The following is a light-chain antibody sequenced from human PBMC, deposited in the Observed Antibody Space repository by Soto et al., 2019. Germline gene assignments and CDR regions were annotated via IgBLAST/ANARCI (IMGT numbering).Light chain of an antibody. Sequence: AIQLTQSPSSLSASVGDRVTITCRASQGISSALARYQQKPGKAPKLLIYDASSLESGVPSRFSGSGSGIDFTLTISSLQPEDFATYYCQQFNNLPLTFGGGTKVEIK. CDR1: QGISSA. V-gene: IGKV1D-13*01. J-gene: IGKJ4*01. CDR2: DAS. CDR3: QQFNNLPLT.